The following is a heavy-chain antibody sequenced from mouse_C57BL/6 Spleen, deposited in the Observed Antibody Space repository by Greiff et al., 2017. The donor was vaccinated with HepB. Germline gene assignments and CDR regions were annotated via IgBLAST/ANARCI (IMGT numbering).Heavy chain of an antibody. J-gene: IGHJ4*01. D-gene: IGHD1-2*01. Sequence: EVKLMESGGGLVKPGGSLKLSCAASGFTFSDYGMHWVRQAPEKGLEWVAYISSGSSTIYYADTVKGRFTISRDNAKNTLFLQMTSLRSEDTAMYYCARHSTAYAMDYWGQGTSVTVSS. CDR2: ISSGSSTI. CDR1: GFTFSDYG. CDR3: ARHSTAYAMDY. V-gene: IGHV5-17*01.